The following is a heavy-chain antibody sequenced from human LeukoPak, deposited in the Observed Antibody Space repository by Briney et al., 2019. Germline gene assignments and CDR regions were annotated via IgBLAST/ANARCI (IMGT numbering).Heavy chain of an antibody. Sequence: GASVKVSCKTSGYTFTGYYIHWVRQAPGQGLGWMGWINPNTGTTNYAQKFQGRVTMTRDSSINTGYMELSRLTSDDTAVYYCARGCSRTYYEWFDPWGQGTLVTVSS. D-gene: IGHD1-26*01. V-gene: IGHV1-2*02. CDR1: GYTFTGYY. CDR2: INPNTGTT. J-gene: IGHJ5*02. CDR3: ARGCSRTYYEWFDP.